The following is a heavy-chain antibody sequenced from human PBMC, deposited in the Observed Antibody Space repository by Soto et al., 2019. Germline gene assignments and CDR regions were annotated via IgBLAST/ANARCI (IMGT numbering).Heavy chain of an antibody. Sequence: SETLSLTCAVYGGSFSGYYWSWIRQPPGKGLEWIGEINHTGSTTYNPSLKSRVTISVDTSNNQYSLKLSSVTGADTAVYYCARDLTGDLRDRDAFDIWGQGTMVTVSS. CDR2: INHTGST. CDR1: GGSFSGYY. J-gene: IGHJ3*02. D-gene: IGHD7-27*01. V-gene: IGHV4-34*01. CDR3: ARDLTGDLRDRDAFDI.